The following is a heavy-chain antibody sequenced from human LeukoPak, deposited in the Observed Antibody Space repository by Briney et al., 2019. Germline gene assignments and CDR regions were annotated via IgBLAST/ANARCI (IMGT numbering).Heavy chain of an antibody. CDR2: IIPIFGTA. Sequence: ASVKVSCKASGGTFSSYAISWVRQAPGQGLEWMGGIIPIFGTANYAQKFQGRVTITADESTSTAYMELSSLRSEDTAVYYCAKDRNTGWSPFDYWGQGTLVTVSS. V-gene: IGHV1-69*13. J-gene: IGHJ4*02. CDR1: GGTFSSYA. D-gene: IGHD6-19*01. CDR3: AKDRNTGWSPFDY.